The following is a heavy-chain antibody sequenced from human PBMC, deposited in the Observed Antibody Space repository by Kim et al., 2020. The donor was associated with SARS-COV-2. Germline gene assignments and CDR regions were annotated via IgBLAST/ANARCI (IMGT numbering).Heavy chain of an antibody. Sequence: SQTLSLTCAISGDSVSSNNAAWNWIRQSPSRRLEWLGRTYYRSKWFNDYALSVKSRITINPDTSKNHFSLQLSSVTPEDTAVYYCANGGSGLGGMNVWGQGTTVTVSS. CDR1: GDSVSSNNAA. J-gene: IGHJ6*02. CDR3: ANGGSGLGGMNV. D-gene: IGHD3-16*01. V-gene: IGHV6-1*01. CDR2: TYYRSKWFN.